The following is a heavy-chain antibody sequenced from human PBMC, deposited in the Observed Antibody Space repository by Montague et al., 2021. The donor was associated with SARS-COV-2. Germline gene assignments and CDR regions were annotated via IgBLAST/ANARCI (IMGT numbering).Heavy chain of an antibody. V-gene: IGHV4-34*01. CDR3: ARRGVVTGWFDH. J-gene: IGHJ5*02. CDR2: KKNIGST. D-gene: IGHD2-21*02. Sequence: KKNIGSTNYNPSLKIRVTISVDTSKNKFSLNLSSVTAADTVVYYCARRGVVTGWFDHWGQGTMVTV.